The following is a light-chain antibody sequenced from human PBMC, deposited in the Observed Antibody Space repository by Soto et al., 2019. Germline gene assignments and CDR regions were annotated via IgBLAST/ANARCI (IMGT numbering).Light chain of an antibody. Sequence: DIQMTQSPSTLSASVGDRVTITCRASQSINSWLAWYQQKPGKAPKLLMYKASSLESGVPSRFSGSGSGTQFTLTISSLQPDDFATYYCQQYHSYWTFGQGTKVDIK. CDR2: KAS. J-gene: IGKJ1*01. CDR3: QQYHSYWT. V-gene: IGKV1-5*03. CDR1: QSINSW.